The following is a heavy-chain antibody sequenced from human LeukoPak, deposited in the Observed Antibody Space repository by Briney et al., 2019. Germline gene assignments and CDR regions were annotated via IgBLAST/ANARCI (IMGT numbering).Heavy chain of an antibody. CDR3: ARREGYPQTLAFDP. CDR1: GGSISSGDYY. J-gene: IGHJ5*02. Sequence: SETLSLTCTVSGGSISSGDYYWSWIRQPPGKGLEWIGYIYYSGSTYYNPSLKSRVTISVDTSKNQFSLKLSSVTAADTAVYYCARREGYPQTLAFDPWGQGTLVTVSS. V-gene: IGHV4-30-4*01. D-gene: IGHD5-18*01. CDR2: IYYSGST.